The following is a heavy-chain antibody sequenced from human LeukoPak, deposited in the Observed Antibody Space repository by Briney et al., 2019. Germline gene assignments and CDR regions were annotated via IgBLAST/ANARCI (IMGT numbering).Heavy chain of an antibody. J-gene: IGHJ4*02. Sequence: SETLSLTCSVSGGSITSYYWSWIRQSPGKGLEWIGYIYYSGSTNYNPSLKSRVTISVGTSKNQFSLKLGSVTAADTAVYYCARVSSRPGAYGDHFDYWGQGTLVTVSS. CDR3: ARVSSRPGAYGDHFDY. CDR1: GGSITSYY. CDR2: IYYSGST. D-gene: IGHD4-17*01. V-gene: IGHV4-59*01.